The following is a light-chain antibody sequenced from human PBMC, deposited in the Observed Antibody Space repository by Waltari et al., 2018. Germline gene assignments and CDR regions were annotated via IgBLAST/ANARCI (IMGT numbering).Light chain of an antibody. CDR2: GVS. J-gene: IGLJ3*02. CDR1: NSDIGGYNL. V-gene: IGLV2-14*03. CDR3: SSFTSSATWV. Sequence: QSALTQPASLSGSPSQSITISCTGTNSDIGGYNLFPWYQHHSGKAPTLMIFGVSDRPSGVSNRFSGSKSGNTASLTISELQADDEADYYCSSFTSSATWVFGGGTKLTVL.